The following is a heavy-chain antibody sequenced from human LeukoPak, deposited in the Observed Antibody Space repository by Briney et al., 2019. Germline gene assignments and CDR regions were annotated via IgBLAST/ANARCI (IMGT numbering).Heavy chain of an antibody. CDR1: GFTFTSYG. J-gene: IGHJ4*02. D-gene: IGHD4-23*01. V-gene: IGHV1-18*01. CDR3: ARESLGGGGNLGF. CDR2: ISANNGKT. Sequence: ASVKVSCKASGFTFTSYGISWGRQAPGQGLEWMGWISANNGKTNYAQKFQGRVTMTRDTSTNTVSMELRSLKSDDTAVYYCARESLGGGGNLGFWGQGTLVIVSS.